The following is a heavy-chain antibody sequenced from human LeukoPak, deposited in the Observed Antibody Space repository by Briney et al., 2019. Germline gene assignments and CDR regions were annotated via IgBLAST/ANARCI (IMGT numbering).Heavy chain of an antibody. CDR2: INHSGST. V-gene: IGHV4-34*01. J-gene: IGHJ5*02. CDR1: GGSFSGYY. Sequence: SETLSLTCAVYGGSFSGYYWSWIRQPPGKGLEWIGEINHSGSTNYNPSLKSRVTISVDTSKNQFSLNLSAVTAADTAVYYCARFPFYVAWGQGTLVTVSS. D-gene: IGHD2-21*01. CDR3: ARFPFYVA.